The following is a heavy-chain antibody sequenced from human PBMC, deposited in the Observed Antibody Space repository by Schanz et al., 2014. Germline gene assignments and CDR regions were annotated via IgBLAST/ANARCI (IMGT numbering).Heavy chain of an antibody. V-gene: IGHV3-23*01. D-gene: IGHD1-1*01. Sequence: EVQLLESGGGLVEPGGSLRLSCAASGFNFSDYAMCWVRQAPGKGLEWVSAISGGGGTTYYTDSVKGRFTISRDNSKNTLYLLMNSLRAEDTAVYFCAKKVPAYNPFDSWGQGTLVTVSS. CDR1: GFNFSDYA. CDR2: ISGGGGTT. CDR3: AKKVPAYNPFDS. J-gene: IGHJ4*02.